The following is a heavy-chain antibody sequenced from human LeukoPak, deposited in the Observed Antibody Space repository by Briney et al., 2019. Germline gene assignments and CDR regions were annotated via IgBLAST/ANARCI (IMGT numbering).Heavy chain of an antibody. D-gene: IGHD5-18*01. CDR2: IYSGGST. CDR3: AREGQPHDAFDI. V-gene: IGHV3-53*01. J-gene: IGHJ3*02. Sequence: GGSLRLSCTASGFKFDDYDMSWVRQAPGKGLEWVSVIYSGGSTYYADSVKGRFTISRDNSKNTLYLQMNSLRAEDTAVYYCAREGQPHDAFDIWGQGTMVTVSS. CDR1: GFKFDDYD.